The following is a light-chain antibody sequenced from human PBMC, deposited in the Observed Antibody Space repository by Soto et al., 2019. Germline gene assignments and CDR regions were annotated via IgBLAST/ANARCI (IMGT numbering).Light chain of an antibody. CDR3: QQYNSDSPYT. V-gene: IGKV1-5*03. Sequence: DIQMTQSPSTLSASVGDRVTITCRASQSITTWLAWYQQKPGTAPKLLIYKASSLESGVPSRFSGSGSGTEFTLTISSLQPDDFATYYCQQYNSDSPYTFGQGTKLEIK. CDR2: KAS. CDR1: QSITTW. J-gene: IGKJ2*01.